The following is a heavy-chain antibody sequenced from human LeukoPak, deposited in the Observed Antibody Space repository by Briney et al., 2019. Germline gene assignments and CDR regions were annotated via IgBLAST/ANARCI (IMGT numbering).Heavy chain of an antibody. CDR3: AKDGYNSVHDLDQQYY. CDR2: ISGSGGST. Sequence: QTSETLSLTCTVSGGSISSYYWSWVRQAPGKGLEWVSAISGSGGSTYYADSVKGRFTISRDNSKNTLYLQMNSLRAEDTAVYYCAKDGYNSVHDLDQQYYWGQGTLVTVSS. D-gene: IGHD5-12*01. J-gene: IGHJ4*02. V-gene: IGHV3-23*01. CDR1: GGSISSYY.